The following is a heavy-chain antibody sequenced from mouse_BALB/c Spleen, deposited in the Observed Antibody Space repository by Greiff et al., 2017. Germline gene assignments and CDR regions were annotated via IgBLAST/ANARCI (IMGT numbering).Heavy chain of an antibody. Sequence: VQLQESGAELVRPGTSVKISCKASGYTFTNYWLGWVKQRPGHGLEWIGDIYPGGGYTNYNEKFKGKATLTADTSSSTAYMQLSSLTSEDSAVYFCARSYYGNYVDYWGQGTTLTVSS. CDR3: ARSYYGNYVDY. CDR1: GYTFTNYW. V-gene: IGHV1-63*02. J-gene: IGHJ2*01. CDR2: IYPGGGYT. D-gene: IGHD2-10*01.